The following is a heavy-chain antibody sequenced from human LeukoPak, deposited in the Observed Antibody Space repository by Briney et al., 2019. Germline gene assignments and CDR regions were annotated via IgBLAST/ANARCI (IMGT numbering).Heavy chain of an antibody. CDR1: GYTFTSYD. J-gene: IGHJ4*02. CDR2: MNPNRGNT. D-gene: IGHD1-1*01. V-gene: IGHV1-8*01. Sequence: ASVKVSCKASGYTFTSYDINWVRQAPGQGLEWMGWMNPNRGNTGYAQKFQGRVTMTRNTSISTAYMELSSLRSEDTAVYYCARGGTQRDWNVDYWGQGTLVTVSS. CDR3: ARGGTQRDWNVDY.